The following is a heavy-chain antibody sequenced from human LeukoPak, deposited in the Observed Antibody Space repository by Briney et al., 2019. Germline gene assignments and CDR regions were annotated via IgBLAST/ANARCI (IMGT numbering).Heavy chain of an antibody. V-gene: IGHV3-30-3*01. CDR2: ISYDGSNK. CDR3: ARHGGYYYDSSGYYLDY. D-gene: IGHD3-22*01. CDR1: GFTFSSYA. J-gene: IGHJ4*02. Sequence: GRSLRLSCAASGFTFSSYAMHWVRQAPGKGLEWVAVISYDGSNKYYADSVKGRFTISRDNSKNTLYLQMNSLRGEDTAVYYCARHGGYYYDSSGYYLDYWGQGTLVTVSS.